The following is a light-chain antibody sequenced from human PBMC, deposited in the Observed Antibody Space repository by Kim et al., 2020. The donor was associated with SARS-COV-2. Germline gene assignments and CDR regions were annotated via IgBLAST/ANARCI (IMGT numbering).Light chain of an antibody. J-gene: IGLJ3*02. CDR1: SSDVGGYDL. Sequence: QSALTQPRSVSGSPGQSVTISCSGTSSDVGGYDLVSWYQQLPGKAPKLMIYDVSKRPSGVPDRFSGSKSGDTASLTISGLQAEDEADYYCCSYAGSFIWVFGGGTQLTVL. CDR2: DVS. V-gene: IGLV2-11*01. CDR3: CSYAGSFIWV.